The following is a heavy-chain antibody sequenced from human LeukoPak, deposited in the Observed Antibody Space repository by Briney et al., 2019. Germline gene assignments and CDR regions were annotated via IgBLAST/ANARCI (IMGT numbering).Heavy chain of an antibody. CDR1: GFIFSDKW. Sequence: GGSLRLSCAASGFIFSDKWMTWVRQAPGKAFEWVATIKQDGSERFYVDSLKGRFTISRDNAKNTLYLQMNSLRAEDTAVYHCARDGYEYPLGYWGQGTLVIVSS. J-gene: IGHJ4*02. D-gene: IGHD5-12*01. V-gene: IGHV3-7*01. CDR2: IKQDGSER. CDR3: ARDGYEYPLGY.